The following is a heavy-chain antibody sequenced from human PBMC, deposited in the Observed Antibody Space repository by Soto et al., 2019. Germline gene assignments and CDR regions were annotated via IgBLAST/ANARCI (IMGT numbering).Heavy chain of an antibody. CDR3: ARVPDY. Sequence: TLSLTCAVSGCSISTGGYSWSWLRQPPGKGLEWIGYIYHSGSTYYNPSLKSRVTISVDRSKNQFSLKLSSVTAADTAVYYCARVPDYWGQGTLVTVSS. V-gene: IGHV4-30-2*01. CDR2: IYHSGST. CDR1: GCSISTGGYS. J-gene: IGHJ4*02.